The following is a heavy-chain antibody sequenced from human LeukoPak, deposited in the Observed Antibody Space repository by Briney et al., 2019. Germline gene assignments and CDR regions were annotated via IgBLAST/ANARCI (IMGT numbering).Heavy chain of an antibody. CDR2: IFGSGGSA. D-gene: IGHD6-19*01. J-gene: IGHJ4*02. V-gene: IGHV3-23*01. Sequence: GGSLRLSCVASGFTFNNYAMYWVRQAPGKGLEWVSGIFGSGGSAHYADSGKGRFTISRDNSKNTVYLQINSLRVEDTAVYYCGKTTTGYSSGRYPGWPVDYWGQGSLVTVSS. CDR3: GKTTTGYSSGRYPGWPVDY. CDR1: GFTFNNYA.